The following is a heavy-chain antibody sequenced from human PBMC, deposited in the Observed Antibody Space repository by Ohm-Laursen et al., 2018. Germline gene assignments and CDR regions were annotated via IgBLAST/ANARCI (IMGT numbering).Heavy chain of an antibody. V-gene: IGHV3-53*01. J-gene: IGHJ4*02. Sequence: SLRLSCTAPGFAVSSTYMTWVRQVPGKGLAWVSLIYAGGSTTYADSVKGRFTISRDDSKNTVNLQMNSLRVDDTAVYYCARGQGLWTGDYWGQGTLVTVSS. CDR3: ARGQGLWTGDY. D-gene: IGHD3/OR15-3a*01. CDR1: GFAVSSTY. CDR2: IYAGGST.